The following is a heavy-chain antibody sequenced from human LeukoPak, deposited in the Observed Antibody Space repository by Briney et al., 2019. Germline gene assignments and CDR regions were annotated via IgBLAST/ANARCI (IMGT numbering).Heavy chain of an antibody. D-gene: IGHD3-22*01. CDR1: GGTFSSYA. J-gene: IGHJ2*01. Sequence: SVKVSCKASGGTFSSYAISWVRQAPGQGLEWMGRIIPILGIANYAQKFQGRVTITADKSTSTAYMELSSLRSEDTAVYYCARVRPSIYDSSGYYRDPSEASMSGYFDLWGRGTLVTVSS. V-gene: IGHV1-69*04. CDR2: IIPILGIA. CDR3: ARVRPSIYDSSGYYRDPSEASMSGYFDL.